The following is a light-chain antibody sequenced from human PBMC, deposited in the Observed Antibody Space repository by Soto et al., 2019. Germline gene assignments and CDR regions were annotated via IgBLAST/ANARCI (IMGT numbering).Light chain of an antibody. CDR2: AAS. CDR3: QKYDSAPWT. J-gene: IGKJ1*01. CDR1: QGISNY. V-gene: IGKV1-27*01. Sequence: DIEMTQSPSSLSASVGDRVTITCRASQGISNYLAWYQQRPGQIPKLLIYAASTLQSGVPSRFSSSGSGTDFTLTISSPQPEDVTTYYCQKYDSAPWTFGQRTELEIK.